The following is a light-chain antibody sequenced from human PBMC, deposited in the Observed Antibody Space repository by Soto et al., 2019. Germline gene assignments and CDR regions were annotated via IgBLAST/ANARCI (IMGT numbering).Light chain of an antibody. CDR1: QDIRNF. V-gene: IGKV1-27*01. Sequence: DIQMTQSPTSLSASVGDRVTITCRASQDIRNFVAWYQQKPGKAPKLLIYAASTLQSGVPSRFSGRGSGTDFTLTFDSLQPEGVATYSCQKYSSVPVFGPGTKVEIK. J-gene: IGKJ3*01. CDR2: AAS. CDR3: QKYSSVPV.